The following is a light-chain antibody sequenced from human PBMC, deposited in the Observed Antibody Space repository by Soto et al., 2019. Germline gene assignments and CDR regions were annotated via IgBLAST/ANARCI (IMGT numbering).Light chain of an antibody. V-gene: IGLV2-23*01. CDR1: SSDIGSYNL. J-gene: IGLJ2*01. Sequence: QSALTQPASVSGSPGQSITFSCTGTSSDIGSYNLVSWYQQHPGKAPKLMIYEGRKRPSGVSNRFSGSKSGNTASMTISGLQAEDEADYYCCSYATGSTVVFGGGTKLTVL. CDR3: CSYATGSTVV. CDR2: EGR.